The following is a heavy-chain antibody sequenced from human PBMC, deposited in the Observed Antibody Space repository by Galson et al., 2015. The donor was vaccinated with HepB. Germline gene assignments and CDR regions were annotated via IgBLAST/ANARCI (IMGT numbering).Heavy chain of an antibody. CDR2: IIPIFGTA. CDR3: ATSYYYDSSGYYFSFVD. CDR1: GGTFSSYA. Sequence: SVKVSCKASGGTFSSYATSWVRQAPGQGLEWMGGIIPIFGTANYAQKFQGRVTITADESTSTAYMELSSLRSEDTAVYYCATSYYYDSSGYYFSFVDWGQGTLVTVSS. J-gene: IGHJ4*02. V-gene: IGHV1-69*13. D-gene: IGHD3-22*01.